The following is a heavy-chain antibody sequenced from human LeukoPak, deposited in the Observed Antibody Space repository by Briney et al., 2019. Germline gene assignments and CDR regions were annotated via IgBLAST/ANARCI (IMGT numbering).Heavy chain of an antibody. Sequence: GGSLRLSCGASGFSFSSHAMNWVRQAPGKGLEWVSLISGSGDSTYYADSVKGRFTISRDNSKNTLYLQTNSLRAEDTAVYYCAKRSDYGGDGRYFDYWGQGSLVTVSS. CDR3: AKRSDYGGDGRYFDY. CDR1: GFSFSSHA. J-gene: IGHJ4*02. V-gene: IGHV3-23*01. D-gene: IGHD4-23*01. CDR2: ISGSGDST.